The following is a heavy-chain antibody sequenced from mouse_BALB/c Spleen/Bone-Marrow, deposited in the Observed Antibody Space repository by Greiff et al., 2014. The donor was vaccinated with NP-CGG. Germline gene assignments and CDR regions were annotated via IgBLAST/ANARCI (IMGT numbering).Heavy chain of an antibody. D-gene: IGHD1-1*01. J-gene: IGHJ3*01. V-gene: IGHV5-2*03. CDR2: INSDGGST. CDR1: EYEFPSHD. Sequence: EVKLVESGGGLVQPGESLKLSCESNEYEFPSHDMSWVRKTPEKRLELVAAINSDGGSTYYPDTMERRFIISRDNSKKTLYLQMSSLRSEDTAFYYCARHGDYYGSSRFAYWGQGTLVTVSA. CDR3: ARHGDYYGSSRFAY.